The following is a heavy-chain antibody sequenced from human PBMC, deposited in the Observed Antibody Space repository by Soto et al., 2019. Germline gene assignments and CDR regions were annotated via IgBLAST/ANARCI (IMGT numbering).Heavy chain of an antibody. Sequence: GGSLRLSCAASGFTFSSYSMNWVRQAPGKGLEWVSYISSSSSTIYYADSVKGRFTISRDNAKNSLYLQMNSLRDEDTAVYYCARDPGSGSYFGYYYYSMDVWGQGTTVTVSS. V-gene: IGHV3-48*02. D-gene: IGHD1-26*01. J-gene: IGHJ6*02. CDR2: ISSSSSTI. CDR3: ARDPGSGSYFGYYYYSMDV. CDR1: GFTFSSYS.